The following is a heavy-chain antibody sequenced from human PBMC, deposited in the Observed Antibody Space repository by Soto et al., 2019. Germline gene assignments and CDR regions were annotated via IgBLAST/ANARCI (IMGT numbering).Heavy chain of an antibody. V-gene: IGHV3-30-3*01. CDR2: ISYDGSNK. Sequence: GGSLRLSCAASGFTFSSYAMHWVRQAPGKGLEWVAVISYDGSNKYYADSVKGRFTISRDNSKNTLYLQMNSLRAEDTAVYYCARVDSTSSGSYSASYFDYWGQGTLVTVSS. CDR3: ARVDSTSSGSYSASYFDY. J-gene: IGHJ4*02. D-gene: IGHD1-26*01. CDR1: GFTFSSYA.